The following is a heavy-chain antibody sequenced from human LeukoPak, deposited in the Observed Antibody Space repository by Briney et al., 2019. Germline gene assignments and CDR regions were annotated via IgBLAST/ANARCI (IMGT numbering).Heavy chain of an antibody. V-gene: IGHV3-30*04. J-gene: IGHJ3*02. CDR2: ISYDGSNK. CDR3: AKGLEDLNAFDI. CDR1: GFTFSGYA. D-gene: IGHD2-15*01. Sequence: QPGRSLRLSCAASGFTFSGYAMHWVRQAPGKGLEWVAVISYDGSNKYYADSVKGRFTISRDNSKNTLYLQVNSLGAEDTAVYYCAKGLEDLNAFDIWGQGTMVTVSS.